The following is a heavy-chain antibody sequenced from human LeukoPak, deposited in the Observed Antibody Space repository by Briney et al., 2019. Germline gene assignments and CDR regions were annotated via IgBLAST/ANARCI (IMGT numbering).Heavy chain of an antibody. V-gene: IGHV3-30*02. J-gene: IGHJ3*02. CDR1: GFTFSSYG. D-gene: IGHD6-19*01. CDR2: IRYDGSNK. CDR3: ARDTLLIAVAGKDAFDI. Sequence: GGSLRLSCAASGFTFSSYGMHWVRQAPGKGLEWVAFIRYDGSNKYYADSVKGRFTISRDNSKNTLYLQMKSLRAEDTAVYYCARDTLLIAVAGKDAFDIWGQGTMVTVSS.